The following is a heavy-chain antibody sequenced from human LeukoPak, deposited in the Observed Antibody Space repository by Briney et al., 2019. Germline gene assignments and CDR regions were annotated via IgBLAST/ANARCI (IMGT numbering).Heavy chain of an antibody. CDR2: ISYDGSNK. D-gene: IGHD4-17*01. CDR1: GFIFSGHV. V-gene: IGHV3-30-3*01. Sequence: GGSLRLSCAASGFIFSGHVMHWVRQAPGKGLEWVSLISYDGSNKDYADSVKGRFTISRDNSKNTLYLQMNGLRAEDTAVYYCARSAYGDNFDYWGQGTLVTVSS. CDR3: ARSAYGDNFDY. J-gene: IGHJ4*02.